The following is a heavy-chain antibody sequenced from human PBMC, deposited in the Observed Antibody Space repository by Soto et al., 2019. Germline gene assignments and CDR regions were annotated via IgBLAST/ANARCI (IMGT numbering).Heavy chain of an antibody. CDR3: ARSRDYYDSSGYSGPFKYFQH. Sequence: SETLSLTCAVYGGSFSGYYWSWIRQPPGKGLEWIGEINHSGSTNYNPSLKSRVTISVDTSKNQFSLRLSSVTAADTAVYYCARSRDYYDSSGYSGPFKYFQHWGQGTLVTVSS. CDR1: GGSFSGYY. J-gene: IGHJ1*01. V-gene: IGHV4-34*01. CDR2: INHSGST. D-gene: IGHD3-22*01.